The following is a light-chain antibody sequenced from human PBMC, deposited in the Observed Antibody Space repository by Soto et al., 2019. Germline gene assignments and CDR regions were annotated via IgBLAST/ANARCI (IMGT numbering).Light chain of an antibody. CDR3: CSYAGSSTPYV. J-gene: IGLJ1*01. CDR2: EVS. CDR1: SSDVGSYNL. V-gene: IGLV2-23*02. Sequence: QSALTQPASVSGSPGQSITISCTGTSSDVGSYNLVSWYQQHPGKAPKLMIYEVSKRPSGVSNCFSGSKSGNTASLTISGLQAEDEADYYCCSYAGSSTPYVFGTGTKVTVL.